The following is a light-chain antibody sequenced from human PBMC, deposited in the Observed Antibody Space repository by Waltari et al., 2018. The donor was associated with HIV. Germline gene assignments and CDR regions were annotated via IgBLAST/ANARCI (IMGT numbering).Light chain of an antibody. CDR3: CSYAGTSTVV. CDR1: SSDFGSYNL. CDR2: EVS. Sequence: QSALTQPASVSGSPGQSMTISCTGTSSDFGSYNLVSWYQQHPGKAPKLMIYEVSKRPSGVSNRFSGSKSGNTASLTISGLQDEDEADYYCCSYAGTSTVVFGGGTKLTVL. J-gene: IGLJ2*01. V-gene: IGLV2-23*02.